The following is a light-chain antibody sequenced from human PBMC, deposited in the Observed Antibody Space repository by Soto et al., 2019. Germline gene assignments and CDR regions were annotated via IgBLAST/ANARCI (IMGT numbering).Light chain of an antibody. Sequence: IQLTQPPSSLSASVGYRVTFTCRASEDISSYLVWYQQKPGAAPKLLIYAASALHSGVPSRFSGSGSGTDFTLTISSLHPEDFAVYFCQQFKNYPITFGQGTRLEIK. CDR2: AAS. CDR1: EDISSY. CDR3: QQFKNYPIT. V-gene: IGKV1-9*01. J-gene: IGKJ5*01.